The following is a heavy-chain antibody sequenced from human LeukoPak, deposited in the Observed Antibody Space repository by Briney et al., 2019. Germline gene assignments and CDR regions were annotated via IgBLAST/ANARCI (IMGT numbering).Heavy chain of an antibody. Sequence: GGSLRLSCAASGFTFSGYGMHWVRQAPGKGLEWVAFVRYDSSNKYYADSVKGRFTVSRDNSKNTLYLQMNSLSAEDTAVYYCARAGPSSSWHQFDYWGQGTLVTVSS. J-gene: IGHJ4*02. CDR2: VRYDSSNK. D-gene: IGHD6-13*01. CDR1: GFTFSGYG. CDR3: ARAGPSSSWHQFDY. V-gene: IGHV3-30*02.